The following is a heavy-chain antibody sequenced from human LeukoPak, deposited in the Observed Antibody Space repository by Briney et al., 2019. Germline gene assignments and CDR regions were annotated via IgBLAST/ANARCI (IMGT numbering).Heavy chain of an antibody. CDR2: IYYSGST. CDR3: ARDRYSGYDLSFVDP. CDR1: GGSISSYY. Sequence: PSETLSLTCTVSGGSISSYYWSWIRQPPGKGLEWIGSIYYSGSTYYNPSLKSRVTISVDTSKNQFSLKLSSVIAADTAVYYCARDRYSGYDLSFVDPWGQGTLVTVSS. J-gene: IGHJ5*02. V-gene: IGHV4-59*12. D-gene: IGHD5-12*01.